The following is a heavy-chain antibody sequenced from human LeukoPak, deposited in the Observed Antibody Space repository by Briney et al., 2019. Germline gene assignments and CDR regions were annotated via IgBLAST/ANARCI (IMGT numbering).Heavy chain of an antibody. CDR3: ARDRSKVTAYDDALDI. V-gene: IGHV3-48*03. CDR1: GFTFSGHW. D-gene: IGHD2-21*02. Sequence: GGSLRLSCAASGFTFSGHWMSWVRQAPGKGLEWVSYISDIGTTQHYADSVKGRFTISRDNAKNSLYLQMNSLTAEDTAVYYCARDRSKVTAYDDALDIWGQGTMVIVSS. J-gene: IGHJ3*02. CDR2: ISDIGTTQ.